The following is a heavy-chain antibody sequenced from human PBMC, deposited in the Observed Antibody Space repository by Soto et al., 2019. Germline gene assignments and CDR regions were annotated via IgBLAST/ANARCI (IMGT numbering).Heavy chain of an antibody. CDR2: IYWDDDK. D-gene: IGHD6-13*01. J-gene: IGHJ5*02. Sequence: QITLKESGPTLVKPTQPLTLTCTFSGFSLSTSGVGVGWIRQPPGKALEWLALIYWDDDKRYSPSLKSRLTITKDTSQNQVVLTMTNMDPVDTATYYCAHNGPSIAAPVNWFDPWGQGTLVTVSS. V-gene: IGHV2-5*02. CDR3: AHNGPSIAAPVNWFDP. CDR1: GFSLSTSGVG.